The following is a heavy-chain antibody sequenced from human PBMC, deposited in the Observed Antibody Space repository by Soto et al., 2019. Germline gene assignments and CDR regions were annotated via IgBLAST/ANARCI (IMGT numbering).Heavy chain of an antibody. CDR2: INPSGGST. Sequence: GASVKVSCKASGYTFTSYYMHWVRQAPGQGLEWMGIINPSGGSTSYAQKFQGRVTMTRDTSTSTVYMELSSLRSEDTAVYYCARGPALQWFSTSWFDPWGQGTLVTVSS. V-gene: IGHV1-46*01. J-gene: IGHJ5*02. CDR3: ARGPALQWFSTSWFDP. CDR1: GYTFTSYY. D-gene: IGHD3-3*01.